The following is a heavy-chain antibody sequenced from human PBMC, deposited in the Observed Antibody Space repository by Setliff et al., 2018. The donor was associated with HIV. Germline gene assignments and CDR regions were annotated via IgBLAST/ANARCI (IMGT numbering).Heavy chain of an antibody. CDR3: ARGYYGSGSYSGWFDP. Sequence: PSETLSLTCTVSGGSISSSSYYWGWIRQPPGKGLEWIGSIYYSGSTYYNPSLKSRVTISVDTSKKQFSLKLSSVTAADTAVYYCARGYYGSGSYSGWFDPWGQGTLVTVSS. D-gene: IGHD3-10*01. V-gene: IGHV4-39*07. CDR1: GGSISSSSYY. J-gene: IGHJ5*02. CDR2: IYYSGST.